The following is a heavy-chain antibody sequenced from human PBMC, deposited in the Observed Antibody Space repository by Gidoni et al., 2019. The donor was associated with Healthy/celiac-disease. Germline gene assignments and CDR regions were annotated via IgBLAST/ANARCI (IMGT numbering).Heavy chain of an antibody. J-gene: IGHJ6*02. D-gene: IGHD2-15*01. CDR2: ISAYNGNT. CDR3: ARDPVVVVVAAHYGMDV. Sequence: QVQLVQSGAEVQNPGASVKVSCKASGYTFTSYGISWVRQATGQGLEWMGWISAYNGNTNYAQKLQGRVTMTTDTSTSTAYMELRSLRSDDTAVYYCARDPVVVVVAAHYGMDVWGQGTTVTVSS. V-gene: IGHV1-18*01. CDR1: GYTFTSYG.